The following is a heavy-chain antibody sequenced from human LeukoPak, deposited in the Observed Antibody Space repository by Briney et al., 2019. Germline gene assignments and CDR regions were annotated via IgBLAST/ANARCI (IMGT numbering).Heavy chain of an antibody. CDR3: ARVELNFHY. D-gene: IGHD3-10*01. V-gene: IGHV4-39*07. Sequence: PSETLSLTCTVSGGSITSSDYYWGWIRQPPGKGLEWIGTIYYSGNTYYNPSLKSRVAISVDTSKNQFSLELSSVTAPDTAVYYCARVELNFHYRGEGTLVTVSS. J-gene: IGHJ4*02. CDR2: IYYSGNT. CDR1: GGSITSSDYY.